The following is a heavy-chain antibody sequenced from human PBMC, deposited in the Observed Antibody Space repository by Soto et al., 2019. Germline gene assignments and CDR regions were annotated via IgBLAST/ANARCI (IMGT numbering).Heavy chain of an antibody. D-gene: IGHD1-26*01. V-gene: IGHV3-48*03. Sequence: GGSLRLSCAAPGFTFSSYEMNWVRQAPGKGLEWVSYISSSGSTIYYADSVKGRFTISRDNAKNSLYLQMNSLRAEDTAVYYCARGGAREQTFDYWGQGTLVTVSS. CDR2: ISSSGSTI. CDR1: GFTFSSYE. J-gene: IGHJ4*02. CDR3: ARGGAREQTFDY.